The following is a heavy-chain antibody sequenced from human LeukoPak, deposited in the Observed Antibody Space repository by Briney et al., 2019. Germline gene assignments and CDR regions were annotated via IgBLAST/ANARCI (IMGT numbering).Heavy chain of an antibody. Sequence: SVKVSCKASGGTFSSYAISWVRQAPGQGLEWMGRIIPILGIANYAQKFQGRVTITADKSTSTAYMELSSLRSEDTAVYYCARDAELLQYYYYGMDVWGQGTTVTVSS. CDR2: IIPILGIA. CDR3: ARDAELLQYYYYGMDV. D-gene: IGHD1-26*01. J-gene: IGHJ6*02. CDR1: GGTFSSYA. V-gene: IGHV1-69*04.